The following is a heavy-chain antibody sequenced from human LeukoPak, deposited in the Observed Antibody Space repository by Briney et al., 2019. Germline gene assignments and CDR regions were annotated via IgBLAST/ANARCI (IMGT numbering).Heavy chain of an antibody. V-gene: IGHV4-59*01. D-gene: IGHD2-15*01. CDR1: GGSISSYY. CDR3: ATSRHCSGGSCYWENYFDY. Sequence: SETLSLTCTVSGGSISSYYWSWIRQPPGKGLEWIGYIYYSGSTNYNPSLKSRVTISVDTSKNQFSLKLSSVTAADTAVYYCATSRHCSGGSCYWENYFDYWGQGTLVTVSS. CDR2: IYYSGST. J-gene: IGHJ4*02.